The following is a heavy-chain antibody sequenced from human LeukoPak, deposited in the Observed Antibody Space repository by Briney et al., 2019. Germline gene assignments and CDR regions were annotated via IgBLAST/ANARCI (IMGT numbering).Heavy chain of an antibody. J-gene: IGHJ6*03. CDR2: IYPGDSDT. Sequence: GESLKISCRGSGYTFSSYWIGWVRQMPGKGLEWMGIIYPGDSDTRYSPSFQGQVTISADKSISTAYLQWSSLKASDTAMYYCARHGYSSSWYSTHYYYYMDVWGKGTTVTVSS. D-gene: IGHD6-13*01. V-gene: IGHV5-51*01. CDR1: GYTFSSYW. CDR3: ARHGYSSSWYSTHYYYYMDV.